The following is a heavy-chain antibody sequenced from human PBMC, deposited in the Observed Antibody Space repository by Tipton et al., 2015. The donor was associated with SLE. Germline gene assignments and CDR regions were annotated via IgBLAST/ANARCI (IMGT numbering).Heavy chain of an antibody. Sequence: SLRLSCTASGFSFSDYYMTWIRQAPGKGLEWVANIKEDGSEKYYVDSVKDRLTISRDNAKNSLFLHMNSLRAEDTAVYYCARGKYYFDYWGQGALVTVSS. J-gene: IGHJ4*02. CDR3: ARGKYYFDY. CDR1: GFSFSDYY. CDR2: IKEDGSEK. V-gene: IGHV3-7*01.